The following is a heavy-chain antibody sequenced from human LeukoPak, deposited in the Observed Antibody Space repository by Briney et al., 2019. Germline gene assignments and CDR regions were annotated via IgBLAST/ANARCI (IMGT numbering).Heavy chain of an antibody. CDR2: ISSRSSTI. V-gene: IGHV3-48*04. Sequence: GGSLRLSCAASGFTFSSYSMNWVRQAPGKGLEWVSYISSRSSTIYYADSVKGRFTISRDNAKNSLYLEMNSLRAGDTAVYYCARDPNWGSVDYWGQGTLVTVSS. D-gene: IGHD7-27*01. CDR3: ARDPNWGSVDY. CDR1: GFTFSSYS. J-gene: IGHJ4*02.